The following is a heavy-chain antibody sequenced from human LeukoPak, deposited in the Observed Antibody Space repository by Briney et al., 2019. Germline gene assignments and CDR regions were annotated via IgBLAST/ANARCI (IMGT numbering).Heavy chain of an antibody. CDR2: ISRSGSTK. D-gene: IGHD2-2*01. V-gene: IGHV3-11*04. CDR1: GFTFSDYN. Sequence: GGSLRLSCAASGFTFSDYNMRWIRQAPGKGLEWVSSISRSGSTKYYADSVKGRFTISRDNAKNSLYLQMNSLRAEDTAVYYCARDGWYCSSTSCYLDYWGQGTLVTVSS. J-gene: IGHJ4*02. CDR3: ARDGWYCSSTSCYLDY.